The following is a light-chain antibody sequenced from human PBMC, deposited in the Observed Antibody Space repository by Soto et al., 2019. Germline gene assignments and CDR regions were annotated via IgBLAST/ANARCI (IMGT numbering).Light chain of an antibody. V-gene: IGLV3-21*04. CDR1: NIGSKS. Sequence: SYELTQPPSVSVAPGKTARITCGGNNIGSKSVHWYQQKPGQAPVLVIYYDSDRPSGIPERFSGSNSGNTATLTISRVEAGDEADYYCQVWDSSSDQHGVFGGGTQLTVL. J-gene: IGLJ2*01. CDR3: QVWDSSSDQHGV. CDR2: YDS.